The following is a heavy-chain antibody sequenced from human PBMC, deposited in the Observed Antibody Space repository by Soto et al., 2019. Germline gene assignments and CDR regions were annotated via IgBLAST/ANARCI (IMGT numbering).Heavy chain of an antibody. CDR1: GFSLSTSGVG. J-gene: IGHJ4*02. V-gene: IGHV2-5*02. CDR2: IYWDDDK. Sequence: QITLKESGPTLVNPTQTLTLTCTFSGFSLSTSGVGVGWIRQPPGKALEWLALIYWDDDKRYSPSLKSRLTISKATAKNQVVLTKTNMDPVDTATYYCAHGIRGVMGGGGRNFDYWGQGTLVTVSS. D-gene: IGHD3-10*01. CDR3: AHGIRGVMGGGGRNFDY.